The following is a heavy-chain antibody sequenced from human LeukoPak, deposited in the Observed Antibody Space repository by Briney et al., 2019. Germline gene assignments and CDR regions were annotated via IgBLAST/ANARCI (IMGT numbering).Heavy chain of an antibody. CDR1: GGSISSYY. V-gene: IGHV4-59*01. CDR3: ARYPTVQLERYAFDI. J-gene: IGHJ3*02. D-gene: IGHD1-1*01. CDR2: IYYSGST. Sequence: SETLSLTCTVSGGSISSYYWSWIRQPPGKGLEWIGYIYYSGSTNYNPSLKSRVTISVDTSKNQFSPKLSSVTAADTAVYYCARYPTVQLERYAFDIWGQGTMVTVSS.